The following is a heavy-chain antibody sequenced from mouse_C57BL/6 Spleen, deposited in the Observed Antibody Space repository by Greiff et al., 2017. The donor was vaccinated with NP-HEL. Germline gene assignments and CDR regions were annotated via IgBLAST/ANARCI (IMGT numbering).Heavy chain of an antibody. Sequence: QVQLQQSGAELARPGASVKMSCKASGYTFTSYTMHWVKQRPGQGLEWIGYINPSSGYTKYNQKFKDKATLTADKSSSTAYMQLSSLTSEDSAVYYCANGGWDGYYAMDYWGQGTSVTVSS. CDR1: GYTFTSYT. J-gene: IGHJ4*01. CDR3: ANGGWDGYYAMDY. V-gene: IGHV1-4*01. D-gene: IGHD4-1*01. CDR2: INPSSGYT.